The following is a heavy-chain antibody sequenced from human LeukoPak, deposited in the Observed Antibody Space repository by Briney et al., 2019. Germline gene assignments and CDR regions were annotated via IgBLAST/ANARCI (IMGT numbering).Heavy chain of an antibody. J-gene: IGHJ4*02. Sequence: GGSLRLSCAASGFTFSSYGMHWVRQAPGKGLEWVAVIWYDGSNKYYADSVEGRFTISRDNSKNTLYLQMNSLRAEDTAVYYCAKDRGYDSSYFDYWGQGTLVTVSS. CDR2: IWYDGSNK. CDR1: GFTFSSYG. V-gene: IGHV3-33*06. CDR3: AKDRGYDSSYFDY. D-gene: IGHD5-12*01.